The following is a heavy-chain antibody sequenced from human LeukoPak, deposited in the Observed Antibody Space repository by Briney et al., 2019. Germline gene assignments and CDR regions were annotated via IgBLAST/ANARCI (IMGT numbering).Heavy chain of an antibody. CDR3: ARGYCSSTSCSIGYYYYMDV. CDR1: GLTFSSYS. V-gene: IGHV3-21*01. CDR2: ISSRSSYI. J-gene: IGHJ6*03. D-gene: IGHD2-2*01. Sequence: GGSLRLSCAASGLTFSSYSMNWVRQAPGKGLEGFSSISSRSSYIYYADSVKGRFTISRDNAKNSLYLQMNSLRAEDTAVYYCARGYCSSTSCSIGYYYYMDVWGKGTTVTVSS.